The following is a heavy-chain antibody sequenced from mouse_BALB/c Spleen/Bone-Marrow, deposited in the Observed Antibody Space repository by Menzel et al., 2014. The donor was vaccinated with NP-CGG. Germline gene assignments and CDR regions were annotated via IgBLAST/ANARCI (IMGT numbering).Heavy chain of an antibody. Sequence: EVKLMESGGGLEQPGGSLKLSCAASGFDFSRYWMSWVRQAPGKGLEWIGEINPESSTINYTPSLKDKFIISRDNVKKTLYQQMSKVRSEDTALYYWARLNYYGNLFVWGAGTTVTVSS. V-gene: IGHV4-1*02. D-gene: IGHD1-1*01. CDR1: GFDFSRYW. J-gene: IGHJ1*01. CDR3: ARLNYYGNLFV. CDR2: INPESSTI.